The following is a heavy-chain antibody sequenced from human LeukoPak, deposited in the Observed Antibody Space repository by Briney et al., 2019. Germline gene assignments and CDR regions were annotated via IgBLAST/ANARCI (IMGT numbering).Heavy chain of an antibody. V-gene: IGHV4-59*08. D-gene: IGHD6-19*01. J-gene: IGHJ4*02. CDR2: IHYTGST. CDR3: ARHLDSGWYYFDY. CDR1: GGSISGYY. Sequence: SETLSLTCSVSGGSISGYYWSWLRQPPGKGLEWIGWIHYTGSTHYNPSLKSRLTISVDTSKNQFSLKLSSVTAADTAVYYCARHLDSGWYYFDYWGQGTLVAVSS.